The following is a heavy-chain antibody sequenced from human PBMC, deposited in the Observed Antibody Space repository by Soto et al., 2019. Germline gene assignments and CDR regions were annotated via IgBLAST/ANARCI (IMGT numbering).Heavy chain of an antibody. CDR2: FYYNTDT. CDR3: ARLGATVTYDY. D-gene: IGHD4-17*01. Sequence: SETQSLTCTVSGGSISTNHWSWIRQPPGKGLEWIAYFYYNTDTNYNPSLKSRVTISVNTSKNQFSLNLSSVTAADTAVYYCARLGATVTYDYWGQGILVTVSS. CDR1: GGSISTNH. J-gene: IGHJ4*02. V-gene: IGHV4-59*01.